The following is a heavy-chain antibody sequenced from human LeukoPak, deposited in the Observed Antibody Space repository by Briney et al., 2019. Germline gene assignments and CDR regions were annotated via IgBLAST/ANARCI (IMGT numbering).Heavy chain of an antibody. CDR1: GGSISSYY. CDR3: ARDLPYSSDWYSDS. V-gene: IGHV3-53*01. Sequence: PSETLSLTCTVSGGSISSYYWSWVRQAPGKGLEWVSVIYSGGSTYYADSVKGRFTISRDNSKNTLYLQMNSLRAEDTAVYYCARDLPYSSDWYSDSWGQGTLVTVSS. J-gene: IGHJ4*02. D-gene: IGHD6-19*01. CDR2: IYSGGST.